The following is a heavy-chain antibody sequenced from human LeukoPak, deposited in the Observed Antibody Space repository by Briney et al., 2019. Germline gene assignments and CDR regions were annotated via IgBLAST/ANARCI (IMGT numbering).Heavy chain of an antibody. J-gene: IGHJ4*02. D-gene: IGHD2-15*01. CDR1: GFTFSSYG. CDR3: AKEEFRSGGSRYPDY. CDR2: IRYDGSNK. Sequence: GGSLRLSCAASGFTFSSYGMHWVRQAPGKGLEWVAFIRYDGSNKYYADSVRGRFTISRDNSKNTLYLQMNSLRAGDTAVYYCAKEEFRSGGSRYPDYWGQGTLVTVSS. V-gene: IGHV3-30*02.